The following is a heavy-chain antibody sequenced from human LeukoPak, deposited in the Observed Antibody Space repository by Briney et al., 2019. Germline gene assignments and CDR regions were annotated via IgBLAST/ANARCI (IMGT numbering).Heavy chain of an antibody. CDR1: GGSFSGYY. CDR3: ATSKYQLLLDAFDI. Sequence: TETPSLTCAVYGGSFSGYYWSWIRQPPGKGLEGIGEINHSGSTNYNPSLKSRVTISVDTSKNQFSLKLSSVTAADTAVYYCATSKYQLLLDAFDIWGQGTMVTVSS. V-gene: IGHV4-34*01. J-gene: IGHJ3*02. CDR2: INHSGST. D-gene: IGHD2-2*01.